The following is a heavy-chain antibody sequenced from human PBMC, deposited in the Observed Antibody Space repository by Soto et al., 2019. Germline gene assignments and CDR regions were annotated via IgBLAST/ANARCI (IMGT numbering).Heavy chain of an antibody. CDR2: ISYDGSNK. CDR1: GFTFSSYG. J-gene: IGHJ4*02. D-gene: IGHD3-10*01. V-gene: IGHV3-30*18. CDR3: AKDQIRFVVRGVIITASRGWGFDY. Sequence: QVQLVESGGGVVQPGRSLRLSCAASGFTFSSYGMHWVRQAPGKGLEWVAVISYDGSNKYYADSVKGRFTISRDNSKNTLYLQMNSLRAEDTAVYYCAKDQIRFVVRGVIITASRGWGFDYWGQGTLVTVSS.